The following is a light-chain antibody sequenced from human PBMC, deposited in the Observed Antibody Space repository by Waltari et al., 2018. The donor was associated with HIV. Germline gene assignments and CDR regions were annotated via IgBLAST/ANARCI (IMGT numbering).Light chain of an antibody. CDR2: GTS. Sequence: ESVLTQAPGPLSLSPGERATISCRASQSVSSSYLGWYQQKPGQAPRLLIYGTSSRATGIPDRFSGSGSGTDFTLTISRLEPEDFAVYYCQQYGSSPPLFTFGPGTKVDIK. V-gene: IGKV3-20*01. CDR3: QQYGSSPPLFT. CDR1: QSVSSSY. J-gene: IGKJ3*01.